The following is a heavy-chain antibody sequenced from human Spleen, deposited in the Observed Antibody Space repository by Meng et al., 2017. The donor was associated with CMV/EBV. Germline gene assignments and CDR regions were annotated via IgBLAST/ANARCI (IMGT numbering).Heavy chain of an antibody. V-gene: IGHV1-69*05. CDR2: IIPLFGTA. J-gene: IGHJ6*02. CDR3: ARSNTPFDYYRMDV. D-gene: IGHD2/OR15-2a*01. Sequence: SVKVSCKASGYTFTNYDINWVRQATGQGLEWMGGIIPLFGTANYAQKFHGRGTISTDESTSTAYVELSSLTSEDTAVYYCARSNTPFDYYRMDVWGQGTTVTVSS. CDR1: GYTFTNYD.